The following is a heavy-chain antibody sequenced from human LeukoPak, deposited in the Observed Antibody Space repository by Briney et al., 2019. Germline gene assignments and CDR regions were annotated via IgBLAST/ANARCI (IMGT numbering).Heavy chain of an antibody. CDR3: AREFRGCSSTSCYSWFDP. V-gene: IGHV4-39*07. CDR2: IYYSGST. CDR1: GGSISSSSYY. D-gene: IGHD2-2*01. J-gene: IGHJ5*02. Sequence: PSETLSLTCTVSGGSISSSSYYWGWIRQPPGKGLEWIGTIYYSGSTNYNPSLKSRVTISVDTSKNQFSLKLSSVTAADTAVYYCAREFRGCSSTSCYSWFDPWGQGTLVTVSS.